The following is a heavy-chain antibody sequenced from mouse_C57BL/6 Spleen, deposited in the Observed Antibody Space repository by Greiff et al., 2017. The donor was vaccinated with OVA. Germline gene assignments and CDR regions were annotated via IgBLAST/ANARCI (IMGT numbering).Heavy chain of an antibody. Sequence: QVQLQQSGPGLVAPSQSLSITCTVSGFSLTSYGVDWVRQSPGKGLEWLGVIWGVGSTNYNSALKSRLSISKDNSKSQVFLKMNSLQTDDTAMYYCASRDYDGAWFAYWGQGTLVTVSA. CDR2: IWGVGST. V-gene: IGHV2-6*01. J-gene: IGHJ3*01. D-gene: IGHD2-4*01. CDR1: GFSLTSYG. CDR3: ASRDYDGAWFAY.